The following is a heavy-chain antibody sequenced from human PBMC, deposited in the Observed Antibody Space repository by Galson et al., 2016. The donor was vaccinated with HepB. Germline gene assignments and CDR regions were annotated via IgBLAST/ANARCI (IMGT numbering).Heavy chain of an antibody. Sequence: SVKVSCKASGYTFTSYAIHWVRQAPGQRLEWMGWTNNANGNTEYSQSFQGRATFTRDTSASTAYMELSSLRSEDTAVYYCARDGGSGWSRLWWGQGTLVAVSS. J-gene: IGHJ4*02. V-gene: IGHV1-3*04. D-gene: IGHD6-19*01. CDR2: TNNANGNT. CDR3: ARDGGSGWSRLW. CDR1: GYTFTSYA.